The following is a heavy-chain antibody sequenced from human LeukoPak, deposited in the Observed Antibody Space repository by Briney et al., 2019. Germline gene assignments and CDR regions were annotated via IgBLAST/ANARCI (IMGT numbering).Heavy chain of an antibody. D-gene: IGHD6-19*01. CDR1: GFTFNRNA. V-gene: IGHV3-23*01. Sequence: GGSLRLSCAASGFTFNRNAISWVRQAPGKELEWVSTIGGSGDKTFYADSVKGRFTISRDNSKNMVHLQMNSLTGEDTALYYCVRRGDASSGWGDHDFWGQGALVTVSS. CDR2: IGGSGDKT. CDR3: VRRGDASSGWGDHDF. J-gene: IGHJ4*02.